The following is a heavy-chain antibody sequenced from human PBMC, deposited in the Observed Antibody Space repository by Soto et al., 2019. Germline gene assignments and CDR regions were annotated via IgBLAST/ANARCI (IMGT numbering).Heavy chain of an antibody. J-gene: IGHJ6*02. CDR1: GFTFSSYA. CDR2: ISYDGSNK. Sequence: SLRRSCAASGFTFSSYAMHWVCQAPGKGLEWVAVISYDGSNKYYADSVKGRFTISRDNSKNTLYLQMNSLRAEDTAVYYCARDGVVAAYDYYYGMDVWGQGTTVTVSS. V-gene: IGHV3-30-3*01. CDR3: ARDGVVAAYDYYYGMDV. D-gene: IGHD2-15*01.